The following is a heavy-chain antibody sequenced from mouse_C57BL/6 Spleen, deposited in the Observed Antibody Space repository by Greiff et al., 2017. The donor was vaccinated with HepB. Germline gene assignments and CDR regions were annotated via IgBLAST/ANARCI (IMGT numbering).Heavy chain of an antibody. CDR1: GFTFSDYG. CDR3: ARSLYYYGSSPYAMDY. CDR2: ISSGSSTI. D-gene: IGHD1-1*01. Sequence: EVHLVESGGGLVKPGGSLKLSCAASGFTFSDYGMHWVRQAPEKGLEWVAYISSGSSTIYYADTVKGRFTISRDNAKNTLFLQMTSLRSEDTAMYYCARSLYYYGSSPYAMDYWGQGTSVTVSS. V-gene: IGHV5-17*01. J-gene: IGHJ4*01.